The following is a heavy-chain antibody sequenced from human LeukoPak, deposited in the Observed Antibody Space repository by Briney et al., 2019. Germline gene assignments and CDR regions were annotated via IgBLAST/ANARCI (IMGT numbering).Heavy chain of an antibody. V-gene: IGHV4-34*01. Sequence: KPSETLSLTCAVYGGSFSGYYWSWIRQPPGKGLEWIGEINHSGSTNYNPSLKSRVTISVDTSKNQFSLKLSSVTAADTAVYYCARPIVVVPAAFDAFDIWGQGTMVTVSS. CDR2: INHSGST. J-gene: IGHJ3*02. CDR3: ARPIVVVPAAFDAFDI. CDR1: GGSFSGYY. D-gene: IGHD2-2*01.